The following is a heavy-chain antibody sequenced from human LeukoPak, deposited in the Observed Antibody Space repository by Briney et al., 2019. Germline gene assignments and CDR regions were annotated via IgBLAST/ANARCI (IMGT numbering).Heavy chain of an antibody. V-gene: IGHV3-7*01. J-gene: IGHJ4*02. CDR2: IKEDGSEK. CDR1: GFMFSSYW. Sequence: GGSLRLSCAASGFMFSSYWMSWVRQAPGKGLEWVANIKEDGSEKYYVDSVKGRFTISRDNAKNSLYLQMNSLKADDTAVYYCSRGGAPEYSYGYYFDYWGQGTLVTVSS. D-gene: IGHD5-18*01. CDR3: SRGGAPEYSYGYYFDY.